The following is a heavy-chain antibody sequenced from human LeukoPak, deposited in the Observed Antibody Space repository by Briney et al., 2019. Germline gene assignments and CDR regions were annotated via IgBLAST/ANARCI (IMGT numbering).Heavy chain of an antibody. CDR1: GDSISSGYY. CDR3: ARHSVAVAATGDAFDI. V-gene: IGHV4-38-2*01. J-gene: IGHJ3*02. Sequence: SETLSLTRAVSGDSISSGYYWGWIRQAPGKGLEWIGSIYHSGSAYYNPSLKSRVTISVVTSKNQFSLRLTSVTAADTAVYYCARHSVAVAATGDAFDIWGQGTMVTVSS. D-gene: IGHD6-19*01. CDR2: IYHSGSA.